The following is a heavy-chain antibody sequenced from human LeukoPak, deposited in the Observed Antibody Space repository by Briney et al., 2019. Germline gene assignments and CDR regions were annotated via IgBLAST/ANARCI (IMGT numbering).Heavy chain of an antibody. CDR3: VRGDTYGIDY. Sequence: GGSLRLSCAASGFSFSIHDMTWVRQAPGKGLEWVSTISNSDNSTYYADSVKGRFTISRDNVKNSLYLQMNSLRAEDTAVYYCVRGDTYGIDYWGQGTLVTVSS. V-gene: IGHV3-21*01. J-gene: IGHJ4*02. CDR2: ISNSDNST. D-gene: IGHD5-18*01. CDR1: GFSFSIHD.